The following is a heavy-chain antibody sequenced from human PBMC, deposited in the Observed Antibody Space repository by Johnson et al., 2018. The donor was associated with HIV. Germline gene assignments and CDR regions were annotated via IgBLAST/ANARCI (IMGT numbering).Heavy chain of an antibody. CDR2: IYSGGST. CDR1: GFTVSSNY. D-gene: IGHD5-12*01. V-gene: IGHV3-53*01. J-gene: IGHJ3*02. CDR3: AREGGYSGYEGVGHTNDAFDI. Sequence: MLLVESGGGLIQPGGSLRLSCAAYGFTVSSNYMSWVRQAPGKGLEWVSVIYSGGSTYYADSVKGRFTISRDHSKNTLYLQMNSLRAEDTAVYYCAREGGYSGYEGVGHTNDAFDIWGQGTMVTVSS.